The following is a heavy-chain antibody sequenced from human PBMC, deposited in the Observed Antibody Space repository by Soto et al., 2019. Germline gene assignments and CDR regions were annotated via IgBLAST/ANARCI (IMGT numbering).Heavy chain of an antibody. J-gene: IGHJ5*02. D-gene: IGHD3-10*01. Sequence: SETLSLTCTVSGDSITSHYWSWVRQYPEKGLECIGYIHYSGITIYNPSLNGRVTISLDTSKNQFSLKVTSVTAADTAVYYCARDIKAQDYYGSGSYNWFDPWGQGTLVTVSS. V-gene: IGHV4-59*11. CDR3: ARDIKAQDYYGSGSYNWFDP. CDR1: GDSITSHY. CDR2: IHYSGIT.